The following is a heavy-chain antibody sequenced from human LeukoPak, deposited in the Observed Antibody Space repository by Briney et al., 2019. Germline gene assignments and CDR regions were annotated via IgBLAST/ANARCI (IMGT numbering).Heavy chain of an antibody. J-gene: IGHJ4*02. CDR1: GGSFRSYY. D-gene: IGHD2-21*01. CDR2: IYYNGIT. CDR3: ARTYSVNLCRPLDY. V-gene: IGHV4-59*01. Sequence: SETLSLTCTVSGGSFRSYYWNWIRQPPGKGLEWIGCIYYNGITNYNPSLRSRVSMSVDTSKNQFSLKLSSVTAADTAIYYCARTYSVNLCRPLDYWGQEALVTVYS.